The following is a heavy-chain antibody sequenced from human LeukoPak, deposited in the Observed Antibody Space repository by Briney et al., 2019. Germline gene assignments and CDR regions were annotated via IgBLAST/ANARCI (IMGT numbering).Heavy chain of an antibody. CDR1: GYTFTSYY. D-gene: IGHD3-16*02. CDR3: ARGGIGYDYVWGSYRSIQNDY. CDR2: INPSGGST. V-gene: IGHV1-46*01. Sequence: ASVKVSCKASGYTFTSYYMHWVRQAPGQGLEWMGIINPSGGSTSYAQKFQGRVTMTRDTSTSTVYMELSSLRSEDTAVYYCARGGIGYDYVWGSYRSIQNDYWGQGTLVTVSS. J-gene: IGHJ4*02.